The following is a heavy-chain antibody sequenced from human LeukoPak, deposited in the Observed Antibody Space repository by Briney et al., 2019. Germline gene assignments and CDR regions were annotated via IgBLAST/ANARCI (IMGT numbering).Heavy chain of an antibody. D-gene: IGHD2-21*02. CDR3: AKDPSLRVTLPV. CDR1: GFTFNNYG. V-gene: IGHV3-30*18. CDR2: ISHDGNNE. Sequence: PGRSLRLSCAASGFTFNNYGLYWVRQAPGKGLEWVTLISHDGNNEYYADSVKGRFATSRDDSKNTLYLQMNSLRAEDTAVYHCAKDPSLRVTLPVWGQGTLVTVSS. J-gene: IGHJ4*02.